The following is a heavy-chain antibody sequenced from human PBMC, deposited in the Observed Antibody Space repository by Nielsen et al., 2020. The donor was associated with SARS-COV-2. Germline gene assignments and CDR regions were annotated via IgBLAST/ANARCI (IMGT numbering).Heavy chain of an antibody. J-gene: IGHJ4*02. D-gene: IGHD2-2*01. V-gene: IGHV3-30*18. Sequence: WIRQPPGKGLEWVAVISYDGSNKYYADSVKGRFTISRDNSKNTLYLQMNSLRAEDTAVYYCAKPRGACSNTSCGSYFDYWGQGTLVTVSS. CDR3: AKPRGACSNTSCGSYFDY. CDR2: ISYDGSNK.